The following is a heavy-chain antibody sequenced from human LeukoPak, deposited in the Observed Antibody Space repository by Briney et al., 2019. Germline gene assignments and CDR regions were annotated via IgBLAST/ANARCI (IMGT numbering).Heavy chain of an antibody. CDR1: GFTFSSYA. Sequence: QPGGSLRLSCAASGFTFSSYAMSWVRQAPGRGLEWVSIISGSGAGTYNADSVKGRFTISRDSSENTLYLQMDSLGGEDTAVYYCTKSVMGYCSSTSCYFDYWGQGTLVTVSS. CDR2: ISGSGAGT. V-gene: IGHV3-23*01. J-gene: IGHJ4*02. D-gene: IGHD2-2*01. CDR3: TKSVMGYCSSTSCYFDY.